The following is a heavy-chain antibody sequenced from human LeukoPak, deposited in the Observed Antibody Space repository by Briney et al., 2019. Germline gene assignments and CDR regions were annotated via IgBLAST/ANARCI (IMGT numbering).Heavy chain of an antibody. CDR3: ARGEFRIAAADAFDI. Sequence: GGSLRLSCAASGFTFSSYGMHWVRQAPGKGLEWVAFIRYDGSDKYYADSVKGRFTISRDNSKNTLYLQMNSLRAEDTAVYYCARGEFRIAAADAFDIWGQGTMVTVSS. J-gene: IGHJ3*02. D-gene: IGHD6-13*01. CDR2: IRYDGSDK. V-gene: IGHV3-30*02. CDR1: GFTFSSYG.